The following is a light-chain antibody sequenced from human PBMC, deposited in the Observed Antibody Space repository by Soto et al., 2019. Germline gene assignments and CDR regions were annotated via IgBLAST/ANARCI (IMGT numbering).Light chain of an antibody. J-gene: IGKJ1*01. Sequence: DIQMTQSPSTLSASVGVRVTITCRASQSINSLLAWFQQKPGKAPEILIYKASSLESGVPSRFSGSGSGTEFTLTISSLQPDDSATYYCLQYYDYRTFGQGTKVDIK. V-gene: IGKV1-5*03. CDR1: QSINSL. CDR3: LQYYDYRT. CDR2: KAS.